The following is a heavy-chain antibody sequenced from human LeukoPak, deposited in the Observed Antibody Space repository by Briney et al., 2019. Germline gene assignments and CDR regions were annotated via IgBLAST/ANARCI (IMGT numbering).Heavy chain of an antibody. CDR1: GGSISGYY. Sequence: PSETLSLTCTVSGGSISGYYWSWIRQSPGKGLEWIGYIYYSGTTNYNPSLMSRVTISVDTSKNQFSLRMSSVTAADTAVYYCARVLAGAGSSWFFDFLGRGTLVTVSS. J-gene: IGHJ2*01. CDR3: ARVLAGAGSSWFFDF. V-gene: IGHV4-59*01. CDR2: IYYSGTT. D-gene: IGHD6-19*01.